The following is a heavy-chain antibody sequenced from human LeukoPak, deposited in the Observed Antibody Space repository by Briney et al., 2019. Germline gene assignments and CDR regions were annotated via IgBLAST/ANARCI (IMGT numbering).Heavy chain of an antibody. D-gene: IGHD6-13*01. CDR1: GGSISSHY. J-gene: IGHJ4*02. Sequence: KPSETLSLTCTVSGGSISSHYWSWIRPPPGKGLEWIGYIYYSGSTNNNPALTSRVTISIHTSKNQFSLKLSSVTAADTAVYYCARDVSSSHDLDYWGRGTLATVSS. CDR2: IYYSGST. CDR3: ARDVSSSHDLDY. V-gene: IGHV4-59*11.